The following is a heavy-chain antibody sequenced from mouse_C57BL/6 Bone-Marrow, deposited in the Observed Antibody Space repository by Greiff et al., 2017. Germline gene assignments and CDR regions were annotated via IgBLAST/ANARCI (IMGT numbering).Heavy chain of an antibody. Sequence: EVQGVESGGCLVKPGGSLKLSCAASGFTFSSYAMSWVRQTPEKRLEWVATISDGGSYTYYPDNVKGRFTISRDNAKNNLYLQMSHLKSEDTAMYYCAGYYYGSSPYWYFDVWGTGTTVTVSS. CDR1: GFTFSSYA. V-gene: IGHV5-4*01. J-gene: IGHJ1*03. CDR2: ISDGGSYT. D-gene: IGHD1-1*01. CDR3: AGYYYGSSPYWYFDV.